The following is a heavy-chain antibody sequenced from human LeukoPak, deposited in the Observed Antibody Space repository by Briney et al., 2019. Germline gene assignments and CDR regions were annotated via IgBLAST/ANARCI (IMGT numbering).Heavy chain of an antibody. Sequence: GGSLRLSCAASGFTFSTYGMDWVRQPPGKGLEWVALIWSDGSNQYYADSVKGRFTIARDNSKNTLFLQMNSLTTDDTAVYYCARGGTTDGDYWGQGTLVTVSS. CDR3: ARGGTTDGDY. V-gene: IGHV3-33*01. CDR1: GFTFSTYG. D-gene: IGHD1-7*01. J-gene: IGHJ4*02. CDR2: IWSDGSNQ.